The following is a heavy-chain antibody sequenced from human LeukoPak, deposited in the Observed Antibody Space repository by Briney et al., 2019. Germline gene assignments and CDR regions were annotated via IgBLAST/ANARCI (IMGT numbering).Heavy chain of an antibody. Sequence: PSQTXSLTCTVSGGSISSGDYYWSWIRQPPGKGLEWIGTIYYTGITYYNPSLKSRVTISVDTSKNQFSLRLTSVTAADTAVYYCARRTGVMLAYWGQGALVTVSS. CDR1: GGSISSGDYY. CDR3: ARRTGVMLAY. D-gene: IGHD1-1*01. J-gene: IGHJ4*02. V-gene: IGHV4-30-2*03. CDR2: IYYTGIT.